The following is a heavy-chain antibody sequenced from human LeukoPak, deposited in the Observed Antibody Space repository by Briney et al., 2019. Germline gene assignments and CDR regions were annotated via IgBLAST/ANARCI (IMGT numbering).Heavy chain of an antibody. J-gene: IGHJ4*02. CDR2: INPNSGGT. Sequence: GASVKVSCKASGYTFTGYYMHWVRQAPGQGLEWMGWINPNSGGTNYAQKFQGWVTMTRDTSISTAYMELSRLRSDDTAVYYCARDHRRPGYSSSWLFDYWGQGTLVTVSS. CDR1: GYTFTGYY. CDR3: ARDHRRPGYSSSWLFDY. V-gene: IGHV1-2*04. D-gene: IGHD6-13*01.